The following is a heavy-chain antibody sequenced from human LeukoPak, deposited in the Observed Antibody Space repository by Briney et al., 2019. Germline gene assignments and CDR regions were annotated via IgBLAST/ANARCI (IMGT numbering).Heavy chain of an antibody. CDR1: GYTFTGYY. CDR2: INPNSGGT. D-gene: IGHD3-22*01. J-gene: IGHJ4*02. CDR3: VLTPPYYCDSSGYYRDY. V-gene: IGHV1-2*02. Sequence: VASVKVSCKASGYTFTGYYMHWVRQAPGQGLEWMGWINPNSGGTNYAQKFQGRVTMTRDTSISTAYMELSRLRSDDTAVYCCVLTPPYYCDSSGYYRDYWGQGTLVTVSS.